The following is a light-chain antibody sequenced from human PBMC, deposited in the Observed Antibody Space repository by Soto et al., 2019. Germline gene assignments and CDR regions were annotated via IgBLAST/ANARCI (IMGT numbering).Light chain of an antibody. J-gene: IGLJ3*02. CDR3: SSYSSISTLL. CDR2: EVS. V-gene: IGLV2-14*01. CDR1: NSDVGSSRY. Sequence: QSALTQPASVSGSPGQSITIPCTGTNSDVGSSRYVSWYQHHPDKAPKLIIYEVSYRPSGVSERFSASKSGNTASLTISGLQAEDEADYYCSSYSSISTLLFGGGTKLTVL.